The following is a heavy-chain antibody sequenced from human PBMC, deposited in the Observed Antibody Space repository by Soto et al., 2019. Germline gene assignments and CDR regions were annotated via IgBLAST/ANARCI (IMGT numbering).Heavy chain of an antibody. J-gene: IGHJ5*02. CDR3: AKVMAYIWGSYST. Sequence: EVQLLESGGGLVQPGGSLRLSCAASGFTFSSYAMSWVRQAPGKGLEWVSAISGSGGSTYYADSVKGRFTISRDNSKNTLYLQMNILRAEDTAVYYCAKVMAYIWGSYSTWGQGTLVTVSS. CDR1: GFTFSSYA. D-gene: IGHD3-16*01. CDR2: ISGSGGST. V-gene: IGHV3-23*01.